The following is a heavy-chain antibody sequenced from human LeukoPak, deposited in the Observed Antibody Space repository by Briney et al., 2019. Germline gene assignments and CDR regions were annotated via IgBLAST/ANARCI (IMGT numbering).Heavy chain of an antibody. J-gene: IGHJ4*02. V-gene: IGHV3-48*01. Sequence: QAGGSLRLSCAASGFTFSSYGMSWVRQAPGKGLEWVSYISSSSSTIYYADSVKGRFTISRDNAKNSLYLQMNSLRAEDTAVYYCARADCSSTSCQPGPFWGQGTLVTVSS. CDR2: ISSSSSTI. D-gene: IGHD2-2*01. CDR1: GFTFSSYG. CDR3: ARADCSSTSCQPGPF.